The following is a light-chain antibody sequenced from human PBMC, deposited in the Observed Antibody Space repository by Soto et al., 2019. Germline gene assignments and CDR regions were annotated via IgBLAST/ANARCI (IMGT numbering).Light chain of an antibody. J-gene: IGKJ1*01. CDR2: AAS. CDR1: QRISNY. CDR3: QHSYSTPQT. V-gene: IGKV1-39*01. Sequence: DIQMTQSPSSLSASVGDRVAITCRASQRISNYLNWYQQKPGKAPKLLIYAASTLQSGVPSRFSGSGSGTAFTLTISSLQPEDFATYYCQHSYSTPQTFGQGTKVEIK.